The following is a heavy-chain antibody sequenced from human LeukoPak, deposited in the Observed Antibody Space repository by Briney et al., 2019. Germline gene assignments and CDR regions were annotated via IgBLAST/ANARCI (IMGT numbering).Heavy chain of an antibody. CDR2: INPNSGGT. CDR3: ARTSGDYFDY. CDR1: GYTFTSYD. Sequence: GASVKVSCKASGYTFTSYDINWVRQATGQGLEWMGWINPNSGGTNYAQKFQGRVTMTRDTSISTAYMELSRLRSDDTAVYYCARTSGDYFDYWGQGTLVTVSS. V-gene: IGHV1-2*02. D-gene: IGHD3-10*01. J-gene: IGHJ4*02.